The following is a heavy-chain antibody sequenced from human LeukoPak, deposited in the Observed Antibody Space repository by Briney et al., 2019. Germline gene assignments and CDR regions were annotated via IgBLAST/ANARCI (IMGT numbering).Heavy chain of an antibody. CDR2: ISSSSSTI. V-gene: IGHV3-48*01. Sequence: PGGSLRLSCAASGFTFSSYSMNWVRQAPGKGLEWVSYISSSSSTIYYADSVKGRFTISRDNAKNSLYLQMNSLRAEDTAVYYCARDGRFGEFYFGYWGQGTLVTVSS. D-gene: IGHD3-10*01. CDR1: GFTFSSYS. CDR3: ARDGRFGEFYFGY. J-gene: IGHJ4*02.